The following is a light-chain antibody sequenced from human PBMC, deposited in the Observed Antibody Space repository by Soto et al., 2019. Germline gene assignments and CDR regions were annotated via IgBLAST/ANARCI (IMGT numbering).Light chain of an antibody. CDR1: QGVTTN. V-gene: IGKV3-15*01. CDR3: QQYNTWPLT. J-gene: IGKJ4*01. CDR2: GAS. Sequence: EIVMTQSPATLSVSPGEKATLSGRASQGVTTNLPWNQRKPGQAPRLLIYGASTRATGIPARFSGSGSGTEFTLTISSLQSEDFAVYYCQQYNTWPLTFGGGTKVEIK.